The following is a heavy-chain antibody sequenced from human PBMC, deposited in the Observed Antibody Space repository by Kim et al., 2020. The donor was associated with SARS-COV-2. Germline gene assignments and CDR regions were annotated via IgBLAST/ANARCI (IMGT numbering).Heavy chain of an antibody. CDR1: GYSFTSYW. J-gene: IGHJ1*01. V-gene: IGHV5-10-1*01. CDR3: ARRAYNYYDSSGYLEYFQH. CDR2: IDPSDSYT. Sequence: GESLKISCKGSGYSFTSYWISWVRQMPGKGLEWMGRIDPSDSYTNYSPSFQGHVTISADKSISTAYLQWSSLKASDTAMYYCARRAYNYYDSSGYLEYFQHWGQGTLVTVSS. D-gene: IGHD3-22*01.